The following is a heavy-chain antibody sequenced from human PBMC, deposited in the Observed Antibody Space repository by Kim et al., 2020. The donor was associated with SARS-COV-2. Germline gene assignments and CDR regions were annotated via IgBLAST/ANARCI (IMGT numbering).Heavy chain of an antibody. D-gene: IGHD3-22*01. Sequence: ASVKVSCKVSGYTLTELSMHWVRQAPGKGLEWMGGFDPEDGETIYAQKFQGRVTMTEDTSTDTAYMELSSLRSEDTAVYDCATGRPYYYDSSGDYYMDVWGKGTTVTVSS. CDR1: GYTLTELS. CDR3: ATGRPYYYDSSGDYYMDV. V-gene: IGHV1-24*01. CDR2: FDPEDGET. J-gene: IGHJ6*03.